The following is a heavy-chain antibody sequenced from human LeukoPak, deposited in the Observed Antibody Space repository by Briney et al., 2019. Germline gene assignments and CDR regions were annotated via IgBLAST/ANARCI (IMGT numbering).Heavy chain of an antibody. CDR2: IYYSGST. Sequence: SETLSLTCTVSGGSISSYYCSWIRQPPGKGLEWIGYIYYSGSTNYNPSLKSRVTISVDTSKNQFSLKLSSVTAADTAVYYCARSNEVLLWFGELLGWFDPWGQGTLVTVSS. CDR3: ARSNEVLLWFGELLGWFDP. CDR1: GGSISSYY. V-gene: IGHV4-59*01. D-gene: IGHD3-10*01. J-gene: IGHJ5*02.